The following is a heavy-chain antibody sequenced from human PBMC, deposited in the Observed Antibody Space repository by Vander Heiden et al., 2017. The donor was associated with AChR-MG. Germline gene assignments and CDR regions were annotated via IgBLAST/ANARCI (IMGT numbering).Heavy chain of an antibody. V-gene: IGHV3-30-3*01. J-gene: IGHJ4*02. CDR3: ARWYSGSYLLDY. D-gene: IGHD1-26*01. CDR2: ISYDGSNK. Sequence: QVQLVESGGGVVQPGRSLRLSCAASGFTFSSYAMHWVRQAPGKGLEWVAVISYDGSNKYYADSVKGRFTISRDNSKNTLYLQMNSLRAEDTAVYYCARWYSGSYLLDYWGQGTLVTVSS. CDR1: GFTFSSYA.